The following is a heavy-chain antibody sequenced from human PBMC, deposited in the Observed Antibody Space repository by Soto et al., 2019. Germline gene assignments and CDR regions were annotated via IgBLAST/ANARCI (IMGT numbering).Heavy chain of an antibody. Sequence: QVQLQESGPGLVKPSETLSLTCTVSGGSISSYYWSWIRQPPGKGLEWIGYIYYSGSTNYNPSLKSRVTISVDTSKNRFSLKLSSVTAADTAVYYCARGHSGYDSPFDYWGQGTLVTVSS. D-gene: IGHD5-12*01. CDR3: ARGHSGYDSPFDY. J-gene: IGHJ4*02. CDR2: IYYSGST. CDR1: GGSISSYY. V-gene: IGHV4-59*01.